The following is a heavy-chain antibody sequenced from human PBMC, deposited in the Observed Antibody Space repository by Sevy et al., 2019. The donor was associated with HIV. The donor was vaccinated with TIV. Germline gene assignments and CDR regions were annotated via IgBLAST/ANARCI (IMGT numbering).Heavy chain of an antibody. V-gene: IGHV3-30-3*01. Sequence: GGSLRLSCAASGFTFSSYAMHWVRQAPGKGLEWVADTSYDGSNKYYADSVKGRFTISRDNSKNTLYLQMNSLRAEDTAVYYCARDWFGRGYSYTHGMDVWGQGTTVTVSS. D-gene: IGHD5-18*01. CDR2: TSYDGSNK. J-gene: IGHJ6*02. CDR1: GFTFSSYA. CDR3: ARDWFGRGYSYTHGMDV.